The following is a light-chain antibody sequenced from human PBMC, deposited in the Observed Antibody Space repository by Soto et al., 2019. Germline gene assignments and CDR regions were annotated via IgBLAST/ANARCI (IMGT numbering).Light chain of an antibody. CDR2: VAS. J-gene: IGKJ1*01. CDR3: QKSDTVPWA. Sequence: DIQRTQSPSSLSASLGDRVTITCRASQSINKYVSWYQQKPGKVPKLLIYVASSLQSGVPSRFSGSGSGTYFTLTISSLQPEDVSTYYCQKSDTVPWAFGQGTKVDI. CDR1: QSINKY. V-gene: IGKV1-27*01.